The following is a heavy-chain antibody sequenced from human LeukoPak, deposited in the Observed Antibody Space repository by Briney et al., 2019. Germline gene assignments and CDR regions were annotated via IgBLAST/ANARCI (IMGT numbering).Heavy chain of an antibody. CDR3: TKGTIWLPFDY. Sequence: AGGSLRLSCAASGVTFSNYAMSWARQAPGKGLEWVSAISGSGGSTYYADSVKGRFTISRDNSKNTLYLQMNSLRAGDTAVYYCTKGTIWLPFDYWGQGTLVTVSS. V-gene: IGHV3-23*01. CDR2: ISGSGGST. D-gene: IGHD5-18*01. J-gene: IGHJ4*02. CDR1: GVTFSNYA.